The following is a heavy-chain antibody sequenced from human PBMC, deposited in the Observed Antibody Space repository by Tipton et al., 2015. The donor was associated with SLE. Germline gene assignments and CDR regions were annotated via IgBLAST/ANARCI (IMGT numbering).Heavy chain of an antibody. Sequence: SLRLSCAASGFTFSSCAMHWVRQAPGKGLEWVSVISYDGDNKYYADSVKGRFTISRDNSKNTPYLQMNGLRAEDTAVYYCAKVTGVFDYWGQGTLVTVSS. D-gene: IGHD1-14*01. CDR3: AKVTGVFDY. J-gene: IGHJ4*02. CDR1: GFTFSSCA. V-gene: IGHV3-30-3*01. CDR2: ISYDGDNK.